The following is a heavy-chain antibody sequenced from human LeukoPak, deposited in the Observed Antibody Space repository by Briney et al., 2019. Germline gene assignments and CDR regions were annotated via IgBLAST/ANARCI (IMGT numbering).Heavy chain of an antibody. V-gene: IGHV3-23*01. CDR3: AKKAYVGSGSYYLYYYMDV. CDR1: GFTFSSYA. CDR2: ISGSGGST. Sequence: GGSLRLFCAASGFTFSSYAMSWVRQAPGKGLEWVSAISGSGGSTYYADSVKGRFTISRDNSKNTLYLQMNSLRAEDTAVYYCAKKAYVGSGSYYLYYYMDVWGKGTTVTVSS. D-gene: IGHD3-10*01. J-gene: IGHJ6*03.